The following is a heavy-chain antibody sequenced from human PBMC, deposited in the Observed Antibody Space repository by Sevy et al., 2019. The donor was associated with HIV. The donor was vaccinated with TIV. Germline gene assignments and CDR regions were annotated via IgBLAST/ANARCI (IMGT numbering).Heavy chain of an antibody. J-gene: IGHJ4*02. Sequence: ASVKVSCKTSGYTFNNYGISWVREAPGQGLEWMGWISAYGETNYAQKVQDRLTVTTDTSTATAYMELRSLRSDDTAVYYCARGLYFDFGAYWGQGTLVTVSS. D-gene: IGHD3-10*01. CDR1: GYTFNNYG. CDR3: ARGLYFDFGAY. V-gene: IGHV1-18*01. CDR2: ISAYGET.